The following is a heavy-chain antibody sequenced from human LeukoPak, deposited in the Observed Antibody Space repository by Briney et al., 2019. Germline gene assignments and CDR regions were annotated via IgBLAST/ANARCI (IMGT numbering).Heavy chain of an antibody. CDR1: GFTFSSYA. J-gene: IGHJ5*02. CDR2: ISASGHII. CDR3: AKDWVQWGFGP. Sequence: GGSLRLSCAASGFTFSSYAMNWVRQAPGKGLEWVSYISASGHIIWYADPVKGRFTISRDNAKNSLYLQMNSLRVEDTAVYYCAKDWVQWGFGPWGQGTLVTVSS. V-gene: IGHV3-48*03. D-gene: IGHD5-24*01.